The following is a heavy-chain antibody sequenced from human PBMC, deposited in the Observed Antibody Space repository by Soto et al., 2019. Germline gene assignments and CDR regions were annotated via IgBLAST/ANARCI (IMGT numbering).Heavy chain of an antibody. D-gene: IGHD3-3*01. CDR1: GGTFSSYA. Sequence: GASVKVSCKASGGTFSSYAISWVRQAPGQGLEWMGGIIPIFGTANYAQKFQGRVTMTRNTSISTAYMELSSLRSEDTAVYYCASPARNYDFWSGYSFDIWGQGTMVTVSS. CDR3: ASPARNYDFWSGYSFDI. J-gene: IGHJ3*02. CDR2: IIPIFGTA. V-gene: IGHV1-69*05.